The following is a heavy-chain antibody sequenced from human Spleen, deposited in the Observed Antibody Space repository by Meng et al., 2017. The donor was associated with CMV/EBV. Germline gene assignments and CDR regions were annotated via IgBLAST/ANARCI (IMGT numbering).Heavy chain of an antibody. CDR3: AREFRPDSSGYSP. CDR1: GGTFSRYA. J-gene: IGHJ5*02. Sequence: GQVARAGAEVKRPGSSGKVSCKASGGTFSRYAISWVRQAPGQGLEWMGGIIPIFGTANYAQKFQGRVTITADESTSTAYMELSSLRSEDTAVYYCAREFRPDSSGYSPWGQGTLVTVSS. D-gene: IGHD3-22*01. V-gene: IGHV1-69*01. CDR2: IIPIFGTA.